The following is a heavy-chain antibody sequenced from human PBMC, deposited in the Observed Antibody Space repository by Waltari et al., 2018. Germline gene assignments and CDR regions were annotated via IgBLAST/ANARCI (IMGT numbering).Heavy chain of an antibody. V-gene: IGHV4-61*02. J-gene: IGHJ4*02. CDR3: ARDRRYGGYFDY. D-gene: IGHD1-26*01. CDR2: IYTSGST. Sequence: QVQLQESGPGLVKPSQTLSLTCTVSGGSISSGSYYWSWIRQPAGKGLEWIGHIYTSGSTNYNPSLRSRVTISVDTSKNQFSLKRSSVTAADTAVYYCARDRRYGGYFDYWGQGTLVTVSS. CDR1: GGSISSGSYY.